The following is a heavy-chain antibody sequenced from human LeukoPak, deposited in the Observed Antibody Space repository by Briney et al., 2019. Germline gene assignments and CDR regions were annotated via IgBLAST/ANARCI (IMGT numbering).Heavy chain of an antibody. CDR3: ARDRAYKAFDY. CDR1: GFPFSSYE. D-gene: IGHD3-16*01. J-gene: IGHJ4*02. CDR2: MSSSGSTI. Sequence: PGGSLRLSCAASGFPFSSYEMNWVRQAPGKGLEWVSYMSSSGSTIYYADSVKGRFTISRDNAKNSLFLQMISLRAEDTAVYYCARDRAYKAFDYWGQGALVTVS. V-gene: IGHV3-48*03.